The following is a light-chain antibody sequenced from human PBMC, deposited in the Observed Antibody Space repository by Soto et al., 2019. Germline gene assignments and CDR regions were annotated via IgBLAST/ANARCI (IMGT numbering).Light chain of an antibody. CDR3: SSYTSTSTLYV. CDR1: GSDVGEYNY. CDR2: EVR. J-gene: IGLJ1*01. V-gene: IGLV2-14*01. Sequence: QSVLTQPASVSGSLGQSITISCTGTGSDVGEYNYVSWYQQHPDKAPKLMIYEVRNRPSGVSNRFSCSKSGNTASLAIAGLQAEDEADYYCSSYTSTSTLYVFGTGTKVTVL.